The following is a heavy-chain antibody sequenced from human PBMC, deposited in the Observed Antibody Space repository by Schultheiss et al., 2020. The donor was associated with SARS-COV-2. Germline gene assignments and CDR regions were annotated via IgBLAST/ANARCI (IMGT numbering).Heavy chain of an antibody. D-gene: IGHD1/OR15-1a*01. CDR1: GFTFSSYA. V-gene: IGHV3-23*01. CDR3: AKNKMQVTDYYYYGMDV. Sequence: GESLKISCAASGFTFSSYAMSWVRQAPGKGLQWVSTISGSGGSTYYADSVKGRFTISRDNSKNTVYLQMNSLRAEDTALYYCAKNKMQVTDYYYYGMDVWGQGATVTVSS. J-gene: IGHJ6*02. CDR2: ISGSGGST.